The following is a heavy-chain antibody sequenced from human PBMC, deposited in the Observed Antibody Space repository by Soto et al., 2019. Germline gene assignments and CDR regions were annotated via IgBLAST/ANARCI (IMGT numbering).Heavy chain of an antibody. J-gene: IGHJ6*03. CDR2: IIPIFGTA. CDR3: AREEARYCSGGSCSTGYMDV. Sequence: ASVKVSCKASGGTFSSYAISWVRQAPGQGLEWMGGIIPIFGTANYAQKFQGRVTITTDTSASTAYMELSSLRSEDTAVYYCAREEARYCSGGSCSTGYMDVWGKGTTVTVSS. V-gene: IGHV1-69*05. CDR1: GGTFSSYA. D-gene: IGHD2-15*01.